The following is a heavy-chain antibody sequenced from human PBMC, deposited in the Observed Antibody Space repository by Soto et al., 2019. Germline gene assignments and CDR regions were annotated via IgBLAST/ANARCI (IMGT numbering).Heavy chain of an antibody. Sequence: EVQLVESGGGLVQPGGSLRLTCAASGFSFSNYNMNWVRQAPGKGLEWVSYISKSSGTIYYADSVKGRFSISRDNGKNSLYLKMNSLRDEDTAVYYCARDAFDYDSSGYHFDYWGQGTLVTVSS. V-gene: IGHV3-48*02. D-gene: IGHD3-22*01. CDR1: GFSFSNYN. CDR3: ARDAFDYDSSGYHFDY. CDR2: ISKSSGTI. J-gene: IGHJ4*02.